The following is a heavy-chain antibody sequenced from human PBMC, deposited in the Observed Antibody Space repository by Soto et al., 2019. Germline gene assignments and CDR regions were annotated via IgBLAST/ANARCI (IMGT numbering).Heavy chain of an antibody. J-gene: IGHJ1*01. CDR1: GGTFRGYA. V-gene: IGHV1-69*01. Sequence: QAQLMQSGAEVKKPGSSVKVSCKASGGTFRGYAINWVRQAPGQGLELMGGIITLLGITDYGQQFHGRITIAADASTGTAYMELRGLRAEDTAVYYCARDPRSITGTTSSEDFQDWGQGTLVSVSS. CDR2: IITLLGIT. D-gene: IGHD1-20*01. CDR3: ARDPRSITGTTSSEDFQD.